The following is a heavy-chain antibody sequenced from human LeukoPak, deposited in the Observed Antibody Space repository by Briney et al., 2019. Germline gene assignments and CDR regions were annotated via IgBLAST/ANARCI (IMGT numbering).Heavy chain of an antibody. CDR2: ISYDGSNK. Sequence: GGSLRLSCSASGFTFSSYALHWVRQAPGKGLEWVAVISYDGSNKYYADSVKGRFTISRDNSKNTLYLQMNSLRPEDTAVYYCAKGRDSFDYWGQGTLVTVSS. V-gene: IGHV3-30*04. J-gene: IGHJ4*02. CDR1: GFTFSSYA. CDR3: AKGRDSFDY. D-gene: IGHD2-15*01.